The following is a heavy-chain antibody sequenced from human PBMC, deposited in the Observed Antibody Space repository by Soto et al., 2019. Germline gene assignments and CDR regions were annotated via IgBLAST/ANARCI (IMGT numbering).Heavy chain of an antibody. V-gene: IGHV4-31*11. CDR1: GASITVADSY. Sequence: SETLSLTCAVSGASITVADSYWCWIRKPPGKGLEGIGYIAYSGDTYYNPSLRSRVTISADRTENKLSLTLKSVTAAETDVYFCARDFERSAIGFWGQGTSVTVSS. J-gene: IGHJ4*02. CDR3: ARDFERSAIGF. CDR2: IAYSGDT. D-gene: IGHD3-9*01.